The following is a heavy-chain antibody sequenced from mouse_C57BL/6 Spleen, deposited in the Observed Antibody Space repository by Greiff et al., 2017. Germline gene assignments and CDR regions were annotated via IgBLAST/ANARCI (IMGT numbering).Heavy chain of an antibody. J-gene: IGHJ4*01. V-gene: IGHV1-82*01. CDR3: ARWDYDYDIDY. D-gene: IGHD2-4*01. CDR2: IYPGDGDT. Sequence: QVQLQQSGPELVKPGASVKISCKASGYAFSSSWMNWVKQRPGKGLEWIGRIYPGDGDTNYNGKFKGKATLTADKSSSTAYMQLSSLTSEDSAVYFCARWDYDYDIDYWGQGTSVTVSS. CDR1: GYAFSSSW.